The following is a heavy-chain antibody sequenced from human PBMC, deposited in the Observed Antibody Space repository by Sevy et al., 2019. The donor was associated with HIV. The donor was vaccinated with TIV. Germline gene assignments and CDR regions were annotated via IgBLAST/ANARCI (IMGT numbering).Heavy chain of an antibody. CDR1: GFTFSNYW. Sequence: GGSLRLSCAASGFTFSNYWMHWVRQVPGKGLAWVARINSEGSFTSYADVVKGRFTISRDNANNTLHLQMKSRRAEDTAVYYCVRYQYYYGMDVWGQGTTVTVSS. CDR2: INSEGSFT. J-gene: IGHJ6*02. D-gene: IGHD3-16*01. V-gene: IGHV3-74*01. CDR3: VRYQYYYGMDV.